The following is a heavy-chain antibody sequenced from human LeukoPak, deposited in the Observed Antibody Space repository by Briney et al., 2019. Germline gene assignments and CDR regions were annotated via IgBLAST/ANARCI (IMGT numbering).Heavy chain of an antibody. CDR3: ARTYYDFWSGSRFWYFHL. D-gene: IGHD3-3*01. CDR2: IYYSGST. Sequence: SETLSLTCTVSSGSISSYYWSWIRQPPGKGLEWIGYIYYSGSTNYNPSLKSRVTMSVDTSKNQFSLKLSSVTAADTAVYYCARTYYDFWSGSRFWYFHLWGRGTLVTVSS. V-gene: IGHV4-59*08. CDR1: SGSISSYY. J-gene: IGHJ2*01.